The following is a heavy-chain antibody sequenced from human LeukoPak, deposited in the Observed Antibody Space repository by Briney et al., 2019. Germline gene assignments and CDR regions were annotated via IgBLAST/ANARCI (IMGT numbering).Heavy chain of an antibody. V-gene: IGHV6-1*01. CDR3: ARLTMVRHYCGMDV. CDR1: GDSVSSNSAA. Sequence: SQTLSLTCAISGDSVSSNSAAWNWIRQSPSRGLEWLGRTYYRSKWYNDYAVSVKSRITINPDTSKNQFSLQLNSVTPEDTAVYYRARLTMVRHYCGMDVWGQGTTVTVSS. CDR2: TYYRSKWYN. J-gene: IGHJ6*02. D-gene: IGHD3-10*01.